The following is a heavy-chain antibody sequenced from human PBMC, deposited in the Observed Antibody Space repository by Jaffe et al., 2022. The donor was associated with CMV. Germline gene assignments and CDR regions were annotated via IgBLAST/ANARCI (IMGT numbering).Heavy chain of an antibody. J-gene: IGHJ2*01. D-gene: IGHD2-21*02. V-gene: IGHV5-51*01. Sequence: EVQLVQSGAEVKKPGESLKISCKGTENSFTSSWIGWVRQLPGKGLEWMGIIYPADSDTRYSPSFQGQVTISADRSINTAYLQWSSLKASDTAMYYCVRHGGRVTAASWYFDLWGRGTLVTVSS. CDR3: VRHGGRVTAASWYFDL. CDR1: ENSFTSSW. CDR2: IYPADSDT.